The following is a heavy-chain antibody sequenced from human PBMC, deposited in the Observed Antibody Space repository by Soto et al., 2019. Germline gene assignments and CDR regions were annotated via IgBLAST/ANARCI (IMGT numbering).Heavy chain of an antibody. Sequence: QVQLVESGGGLVKPGGSLRLSCAASGFTFSDYYMSWIRQAPGKGLEWVSYISSSGSSIYYADSVQGRFTISRDNAKNSLYLQMNSLRAEDTAVYYCARDYCSGGSCYPDAFDIWGQGTMVTVSS. V-gene: IGHV3-11*01. CDR1: GFTFSDYY. J-gene: IGHJ3*02. CDR3: ARDYCSGGSCYPDAFDI. D-gene: IGHD2-15*01. CDR2: ISSSGSSI.